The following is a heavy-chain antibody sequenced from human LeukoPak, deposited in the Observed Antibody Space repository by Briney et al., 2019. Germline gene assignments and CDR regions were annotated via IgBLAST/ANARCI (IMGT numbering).Heavy chain of an antibody. Sequence: SWIRQPPGKGLEWIGYIYHSGSTYYNPSLKSRVTISVDRSKNQFSLKLSSVTAADTAVYYCAREGPRGATDYWGQGTLVTVSS. D-gene: IGHD1-26*01. CDR3: AREGPRGATDY. V-gene: IGHV4-30-2*01. CDR2: IYHSGST. J-gene: IGHJ4*02.